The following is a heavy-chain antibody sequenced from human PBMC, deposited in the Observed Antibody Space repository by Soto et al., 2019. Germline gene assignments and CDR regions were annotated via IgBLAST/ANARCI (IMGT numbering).Heavy chain of an antibody. CDR2: FIPIFSSV. V-gene: IGHV1-69*01. Sequence: QVQLVQSWAEVKKPGSSVTVSCKASGGTFSSYAINWVRQAPGQGLEWMGGFIPIFSSVNHAQNFKGRVTITADESTSTAYMELSSLRSEDTAIYYCAREDPGAIWSGYSSWGQGTLVTVSS. D-gene: IGHD3-3*01. CDR3: AREDPGAIWSGYSS. CDR1: GGTFSSYA. J-gene: IGHJ5*02.